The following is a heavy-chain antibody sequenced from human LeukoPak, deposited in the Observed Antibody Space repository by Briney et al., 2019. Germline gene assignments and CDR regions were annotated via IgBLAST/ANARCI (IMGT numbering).Heavy chain of an antibody. Sequence: GGSLRLSCAASGFTFSSYIMNWVRQAPGNGLERLSYISNSGSTIYYADSVKGRFSISRDNAKNSLWLQMSSLRAEDTAVYYCARGRGSCSGGTCYVDFWGQGTLVTVSS. V-gene: IGHV3-48*01. CDR3: ARGRGSCSGGTCYVDF. CDR2: ISNSGSTI. J-gene: IGHJ4*02. CDR1: GFTFSSYI. D-gene: IGHD2-15*01.